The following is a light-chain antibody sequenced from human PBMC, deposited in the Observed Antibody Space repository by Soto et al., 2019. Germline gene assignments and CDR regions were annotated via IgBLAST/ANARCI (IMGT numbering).Light chain of an antibody. Sequence: DIQMTQSPSTLSASIGDRVTITYQASQSTTAWLAWYQQKPGKAPKLLIYKTSSLESGVPSRFSGSGSGTEFTLTISSLQPDDFATYYCQQYNPYSYSFGQGTKLEIK. CDR3: QQYNPYSYS. J-gene: IGKJ2*03. CDR2: KTS. CDR1: QSTTAW. V-gene: IGKV1-5*03.